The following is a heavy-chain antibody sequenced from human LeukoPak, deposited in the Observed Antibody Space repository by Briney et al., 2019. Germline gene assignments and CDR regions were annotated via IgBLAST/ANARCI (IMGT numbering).Heavy chain of an antibody. CDR3: ARHDIAAAGTGYYQYMDV. Sequence: PSETLSLTCTVSGGSISSGGYYWSWIRQPPGKGLEWIGYIYHSGSTYYNPSLKSRVTISVDRSKNQFSLKLSSVTAADTAVYYCARHDIAAAGTGYYQYMDVWGKGTTVTVSS. CDR1: GGSISSGGYY. J-gene: IGHJ6*03. CDR2: IYHSGST. V-gene: IGHV4-30-2*01. D-gene: IGHD6-13*01.